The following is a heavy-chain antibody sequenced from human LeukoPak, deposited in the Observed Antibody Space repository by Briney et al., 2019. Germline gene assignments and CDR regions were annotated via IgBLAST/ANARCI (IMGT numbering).Heavy chain of an antibody. Sequence: PGGSLRLSCAASGFTFSSYGMHWVRQAPGKGLEWVAVISYDGSNKYYADSVKGRFTISRDNSKNTLYLQMNSLRAEDTAVYYCAKDGSSSWSGSAYFDYWGQGTLVTVSS. CDR3: AKDGSSSWSGSAYFDY. V-gene: IGHV3-30*18. CDR2: ISYDGSNK. CDR1: GFTFSSYG. J-gene: IGHJ4*02. D-gene: IGHD6-13*01.